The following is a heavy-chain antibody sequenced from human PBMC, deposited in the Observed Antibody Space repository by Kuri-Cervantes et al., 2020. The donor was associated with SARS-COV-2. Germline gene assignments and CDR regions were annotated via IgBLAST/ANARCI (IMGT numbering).Heavy chain of an antibody. V-gene: IGHV1-18*01. CDR2: ISAYSGNT. D-gene: IGHD4/OR15-4a*01. J-gene: IGHJ3*02. CDR3: ARASLTVDAFDI. CDR1: GGTFSSYA. Sequence: ASVKVSCKASGGTFSSYAISWVRQAPGQGLEWMGWISAYSGNTNYAQKLQGRVTMTTDTSTSTAYMELRSLRSDDTAVYYCARASLTVDAFDIWGQGTMVTVSS.